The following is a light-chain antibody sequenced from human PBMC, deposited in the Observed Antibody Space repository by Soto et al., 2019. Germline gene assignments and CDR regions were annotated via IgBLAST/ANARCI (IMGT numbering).Light chain of an antibody. CDR3: QQYNSYHT. CDR2: DAS. CDR1: QNINNR. V-gene: IGKV1-5*01. J-gene: IGKJ2*01. Sequence: DIRMTQSPSTLSASVGDRVTITCRASQNINNRLAWYQQKPGKAPKLLIFDASTLESEFPLRFSGSGSGTEFTLTISSLQPDDFASYYCQQYNSYHTFGQGTMLEIK.